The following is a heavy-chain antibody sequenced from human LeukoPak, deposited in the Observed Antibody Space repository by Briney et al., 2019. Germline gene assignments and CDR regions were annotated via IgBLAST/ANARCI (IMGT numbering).Heavy chain of an antibody. V-gene: IGHV4-38-2*02. CDR2: IYHSGYT. Sequence: SETLSLTCTVSGYSISSGYYWGWSRQPPGMGLEWIGRIYHSGYTYYNPSLKSRVTISVDTSKNQFSLKVSSVTAADTAVYYCARVGQGQRLDYWGQGTLVTVSS. CDR3: ARVGQGQRLDY. D-gene: IGHD6-25*01. J-gene: IGHJ4*02. CDR1: GYSISSGYY.